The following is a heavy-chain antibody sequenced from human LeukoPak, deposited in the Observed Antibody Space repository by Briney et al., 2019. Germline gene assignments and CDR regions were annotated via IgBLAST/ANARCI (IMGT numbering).Heavy chain of an antibody. Sequence: SETLSLTCTVSGGSISSYYWSWIRQPPGKGLEWIGYIYYSGSTNYNPSLKSRVNISVDTSKNQFSLRLSSVTAADTAVYYCARDSSSWSYYYYMDVWGKGTTITVSS. D-gene: IGHD6-13*01. V-gene: IGHV4-59*01. CDR1: GGSISSYY. CDR2: IYYSGST. CDR3: ARDSSSWSYYYYMDV. J-gene: IGHJ6*03.